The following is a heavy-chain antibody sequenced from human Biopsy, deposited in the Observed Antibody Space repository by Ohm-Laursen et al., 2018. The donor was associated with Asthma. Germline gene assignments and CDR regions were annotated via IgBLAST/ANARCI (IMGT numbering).Heavy chain of an antibody. CDR2: VKIGNGDT. Sequence: ASVKVSCNASGYNFISFAIHWVRKATGQRLEWMGWVKIGNGDTKYSQKFQGRVTITRDTSASTAYMELRSLRSEDTATYYCARTYYDFLTGQVKDVFGVWGQGTMVTVSS. CDR3: ARTYYDFLTGQVKDVFGV. CDR1: GYNFISFA. D-gene: IGHD3-9*01. J-gene: IGHJ3*01. V-gene: IGHV1-3*04.